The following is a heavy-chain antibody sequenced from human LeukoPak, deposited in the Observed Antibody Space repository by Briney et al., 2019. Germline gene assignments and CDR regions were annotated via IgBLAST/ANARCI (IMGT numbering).Heavy chain of an antibody. D-gene: IGHD3-10*01. CDR2: VSAYNANT. CDR3: ARASKDASGTGAFDF. Sequence: ASVKVSCQASGYTFTNYGVTWVRQAPGQGLEWLGWVSAYNANTHYAQKLQGRVTVTADTSASTAYMELRSLRSDDTAIFYCARASKDASGTGAFDFWGQGTMVTVSS. CDR1: GYTFTNYG. V-gene: IGHV1-18*01. J-gene: IGHJ3*01.